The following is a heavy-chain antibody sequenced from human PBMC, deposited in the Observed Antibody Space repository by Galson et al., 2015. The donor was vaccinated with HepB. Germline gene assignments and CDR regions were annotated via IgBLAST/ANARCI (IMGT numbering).Heavy chain of an antibody. CDR2: ITSTSSTI. J-gene: IGHJ3*02. D-gene: IGHD2-2*02. CDR3: ARDQLGYCSAKTCYNSHAFDI. CDR1: GFTFSNYG. V-gene: IGHV3-48*02. Sequence: SLRLSCAASGFTFSNYGMNWVRQAPGKGLEWVSYITSTSSTIYYADSVKGRFTVSRDNAKNSLYLQMDSLRDEDTAVYYCARDQLGYCSAKTCYNSHAFDIWGRGTMVTVSP.